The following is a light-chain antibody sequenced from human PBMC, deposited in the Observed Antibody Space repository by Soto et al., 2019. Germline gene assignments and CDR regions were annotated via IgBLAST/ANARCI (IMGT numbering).Light chain of an antibody. J-gene: IGLJ1*01. CDR2: EVS. V-gene: IGLV2-14*01. CDR3: SSYTSSSTPRV. CDR1: SSDVGGYNY. Sequence: QSALTQPASVSGSPGQSITISCTGTSSDVGGYNYVSWYQQHPGKAPKLMIYEVSNRPSGVSNRFSGSKSGNTASLTISGLQAEDGADYYCSSYTSSSTPRVFGTGTKV.